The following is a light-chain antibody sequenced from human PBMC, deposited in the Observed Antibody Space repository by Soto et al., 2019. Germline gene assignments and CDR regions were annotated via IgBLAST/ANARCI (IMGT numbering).Light chain of an antibody. CDR3: QQSYRTPHT. J-gene: IGKJ2*01. V-gene: IGKV1-39*01. Sequence: DIQMTQFPSSLSASVGDRVTITCRGSQGVSAYLLWYQERLGRAPRLLIYSASSLVSGVPSRFSGSGSGTNFALTISRLQPEDFATYYGQQSYRTPHTFGQGTQLETK. CDR2: SAS. CDR1: QGVSAY.